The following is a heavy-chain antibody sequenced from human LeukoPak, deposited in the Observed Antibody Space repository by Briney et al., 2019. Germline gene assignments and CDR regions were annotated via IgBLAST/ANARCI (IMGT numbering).Heavy chain of an antibody. CDR2: IRYDGSNK. CDR3: AKDMAATLDY. D-gene: IGHD6-25*01. Sequence: GGSLRLSCAASGFTFSSYGMHWVRQAPGKGLGWVAFIRYDGSNKYYADSVKGRLTISRDNFKNTLYLQMNSLRAEDTAVYYCAKDMAATLDYWGQGTLVTVSS. J-gene: IGHJ4*02. V-gene: IGHV3-30*02. CDR1: GFTFSSYG.